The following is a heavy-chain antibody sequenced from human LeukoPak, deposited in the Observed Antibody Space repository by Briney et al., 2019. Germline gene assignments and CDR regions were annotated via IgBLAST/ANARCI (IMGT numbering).Heavy chain of an antibody. V-gene: IGHV3-21*01. CDR1: GFTSSSYT. CDR2: ISSSSDDI. J-gene: IGHJ4*02. Sequence: PGGSLRLYCAASGFTSSSYTMNWLRQAPGKRLEWVSCISSSSDDIIYADSVKGRFTISRDNAKNSLYLQMNSLRAEDTAVYYCVGSPPGSSNWDSWGQGTLVTVSS. D-gene: IGHD6-13*01. CDR3: VGSPPGSSNWDS.